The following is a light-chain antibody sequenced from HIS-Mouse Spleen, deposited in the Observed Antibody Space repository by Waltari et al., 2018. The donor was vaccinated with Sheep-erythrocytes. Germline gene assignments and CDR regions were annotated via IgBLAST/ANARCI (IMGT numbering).Light chain of an antibody. CDR1: QSVSSSY. V-gene: IGKV3-20*01. Sequence: EIVLTQSPGILSWSLGEGATLPCRASQSVSSSYLAWYQQKPGQAPRLLIYGASSRATGIPDRFSGSGSGTDFTLTISRLEPEDFAVYYCQQYGSSPLTFGGGTKVEIK. J-gene: IGKJ4*01. CDR3: QQYGSSPLT. CDR2: GAS.